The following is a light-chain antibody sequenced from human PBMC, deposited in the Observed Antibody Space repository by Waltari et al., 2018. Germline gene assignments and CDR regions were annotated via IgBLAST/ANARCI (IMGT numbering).Light chain of an antibody. Sequence: EIVMTQSPATLPVSPGERATLSCRASQTVNSDLAWYQQKPGQAPRLLIYGASARATDIPAKFSGSGSGTEFTLTISSLQSEDVAFYYCQQYNVWPRTFGQGTKVEI. V-gene: IGKV3-15*01. CDR3: QQYNVWPRT. CDR2: GAS. J-gene: IGKJ1*01. CDR1: QTVNSD.